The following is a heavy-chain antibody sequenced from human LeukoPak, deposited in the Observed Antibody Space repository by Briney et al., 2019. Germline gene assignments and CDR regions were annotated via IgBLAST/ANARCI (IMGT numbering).Heavy chain of an antibody. CDR3: ARDPHLLQLDL. Sequence: GGSLRLSCAASGFTFSSYSMNWVRQAPGKGLEWVSGISGTGGSTYYADSVKGRFTISRDNSKNTLYLLMNSLRAEDTAVYYCARDPHLLQLDLGGRGTLVTVSA. CDR2: ISGTGGST. V-gene: IGHV3-23*01. CDR1: GFTFSSYS. J-gene: IGHJ2*01. D-gene: IGHD3-22*01.